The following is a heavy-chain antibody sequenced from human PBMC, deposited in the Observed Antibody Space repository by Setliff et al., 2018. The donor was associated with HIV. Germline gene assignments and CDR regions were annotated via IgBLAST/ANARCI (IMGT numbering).Heavy chain of an antibody. V-gene: IGHV1-18*01. D-gene: IGHD5-18*01. J-gene: IGHJ4*02. CDR1: GYTFTNYG. Sequence: ASVKVSCKASGYTFTNYGISWVRQAPGQGLEWMGWISSYNGNTNYAQNFQGRVTMTTDTFTDTAYMELRSLRSDDTAVYYCARDYPRLGYSYGPNYFDYWGQGTLVTVSS. CDR2: ISSYNGNT. CDR3: ARDYPRLGYSYGPNYFDY.